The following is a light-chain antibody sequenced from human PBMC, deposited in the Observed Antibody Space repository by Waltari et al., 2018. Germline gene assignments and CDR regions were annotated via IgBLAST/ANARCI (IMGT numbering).Light chain of an antibody. CDR2: SSS. CDR1: QSIGNY. J-gene: IGKJ1*01. V-gene: IGKV1-39*01. Sequence: DIQMTQSPSPLSAVVGDRVTITCRARQSIGNYLNWYQQKPGKAPQLLIYSSSSLQRGVPSRFSGRGSGTEFSLTISGLQPDDFATYYCQESYSSPPSTFGQGTKVDIK. CDR3: QESYSSPPST.